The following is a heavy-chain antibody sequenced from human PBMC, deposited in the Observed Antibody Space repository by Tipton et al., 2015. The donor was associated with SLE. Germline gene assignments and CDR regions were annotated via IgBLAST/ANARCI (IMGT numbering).Heavy chain of an antibody. Sequence: SLRLSCAASGFTFSSYSMNWVRQAPGKGLEWVSYISSSSSTIYYADSVKGRFTISRDNAKNSLYLQMNSLRAEDTAVYYCARHLGESYYDFWSGYYSGFDYWGQGTLVTVSS. CDR1: GFTFSSYS. CDR3: ARHLGESYYDFWSGYYSGFDY. CDR2: ISSSSSTI. D-gene: IGHD3-3*01. J-gene: IGHJ4*02. V-gene: IGHV3-48*01.